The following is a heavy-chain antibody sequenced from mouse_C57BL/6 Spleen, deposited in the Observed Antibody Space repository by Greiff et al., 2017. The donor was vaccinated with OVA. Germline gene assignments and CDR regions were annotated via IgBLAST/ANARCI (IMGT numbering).Heavy chain of an antibody. V-gene: IGHV1-18*01. D-gene: IGHD2-3*01. Sequence: EVQLQQSGPELVKPGASVKIPCKASGYTFTDYNMDWVKQSHGKSLEWIGDINPNNGGTIYNQKFKGKATLTVDKSSSTAYMELRSLTSEDTAVYYCARWIYDGYHYAMDYWGQGTSVTVSS. CDR2: INPNNGGT. J-gene: IGHJ4*01. CDR3: ARWIYDGYHYAMDY. CDR1: GYTFTDYN.